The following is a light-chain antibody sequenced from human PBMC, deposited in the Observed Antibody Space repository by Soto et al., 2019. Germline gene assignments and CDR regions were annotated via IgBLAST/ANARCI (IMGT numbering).Light chain of an antibody. J-gene: IGKJ2*02. CDR2: AAS. V-gene: IGKV1-39*01. Sequence: DIQMTQSPSSLSASVGDRVTITCRASQSISSSLNWYQQKPGKAPKLLIYAASILQSGVPSRFSGSGSGTDFTLTISSLQTEDFATYYCQQSYSTTRTFGQGTKLEIK. CDR3: QQSYSTTRT. CDR1: QSISSS.